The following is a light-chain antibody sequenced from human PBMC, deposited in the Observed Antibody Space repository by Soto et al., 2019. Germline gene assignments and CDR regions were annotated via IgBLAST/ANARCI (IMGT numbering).Light chain of an antibody. CDR2: YVS. V-gene: IGLV2-11*01. Sequence: QSALTQPRSVSGSPGQSVTVSCTGTSSDIGVDNFVSWYQHHPGKAPKLIIYYVSERPSGVPDRFSGSKSGNTASLTISGLQAEDEADYYCCSSAGSFTWVFGGGTKLTVL. J-gene: IGLJ3*02. CDR1: SSDIGVDNF. CDR3: CSSAGSFTWV.